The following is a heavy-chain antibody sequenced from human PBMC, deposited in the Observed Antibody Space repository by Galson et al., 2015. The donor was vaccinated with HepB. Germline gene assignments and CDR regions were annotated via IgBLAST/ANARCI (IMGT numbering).Heavy chain of an antibody. Sequence: QSGAEVKKPGESLKISCKASGYSFTSYWIGWVRQRPGKGLEWMGFVYPGDSQTIYSPSLQGQVSISADKSVTTVSLHWRGLKASDTAVYYCVRPIVVLPALRYSDWSGSANIFFQFWGPGTLVTVSS. CDR1: GYSFTSYW. D-gene: IGHD6-19*01. J-gene: IGHJ4*02. CDR3: VRPIVVLPALRYSDWSGSANIFFQF. V-gene: IGHV5-51*01. CDR2: VYPGDSQT.